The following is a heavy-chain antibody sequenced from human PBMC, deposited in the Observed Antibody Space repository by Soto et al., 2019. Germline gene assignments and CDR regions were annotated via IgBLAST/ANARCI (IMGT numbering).Heavy chain of an antibody. CDR3: ARDGPNWNYGMDV. V-gene: IGHV3-7*03. J-gene: IGHJ6*02. CDR2: IKQDGSEK. Sequence: PGGSLRLSCAASGFTFSSYWMSWVRQAPGKGLEWVANIKQDGSEKYYVDSVKGRFTISRDNAKNSLYLQMNSLRAEDTAVYYCARDGPNWNYGMDVWGQWTTVTVSS. D-gene: IGHD1-20*01. CDR1: GFTFSSYW.